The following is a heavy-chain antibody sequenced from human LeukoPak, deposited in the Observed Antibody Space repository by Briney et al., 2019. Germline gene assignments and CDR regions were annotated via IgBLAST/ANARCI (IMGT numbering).Heavy chain of an antibody. D-gene: IGHD4-11*01. CDR2: IYHSGST. Sequence: SETLSLTCSVSDYSVTRGYYWGWIRQPPGKGLEWIGNIYHSGSTYYKASIKSRLTISVDTSKNQFSLRLTSVTAADTAVYYCVREFRNTNYEGSHYYYMDVWGKGTTVTVSS. CDR3: VREFRNTNYEGSHYYYMDV. J-gene: IGHJ6*03. V-gene: IGHV4-38-2*02. CDR1: DYSVTRGYY.